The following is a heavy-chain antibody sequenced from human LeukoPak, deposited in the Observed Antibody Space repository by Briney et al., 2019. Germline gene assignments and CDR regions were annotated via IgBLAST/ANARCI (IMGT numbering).Heavy chain of an antibody. J-gene: IGHJ4*02. CDR3: ARDRSSDWHFDF. D-gene: IGHD6-19*01. CDR2: ISGSTGYI. Sequence: GGSLRLSCAASGFTFSSYWMSWVRQAPGKGLEWVSSISGSTGYIYYADSAKGRFTISRDNAKNSLFLQMNSLRAEDTAVYYCARDRSSDWHFDFWGPGTPVTVSS. V-gene: IGHV3-21*01. CDR1: GFTFSSYW.